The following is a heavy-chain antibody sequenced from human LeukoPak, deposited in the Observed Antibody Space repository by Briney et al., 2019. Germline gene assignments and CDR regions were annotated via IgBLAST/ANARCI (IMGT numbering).Heavy chain of an antibody. CDR1: GDSIITYS. Sequence: SETLSLTCSVSGDSIITYSWSWIRQSPGTGLEWIGYIHSSGHTDYNPSLKGRVTISVDTSQNHFSLKLTSVTAADTAVYYCARSSAGSGHDAFDIWGQGTMVTVSS. CDR3: ARSSAGSGHDAFDI. CDR2: IHSSGHT. J-gene: IGHJ3*02. D-gene: IGHD3-10*01. V-gene: IGHV4-59*12.